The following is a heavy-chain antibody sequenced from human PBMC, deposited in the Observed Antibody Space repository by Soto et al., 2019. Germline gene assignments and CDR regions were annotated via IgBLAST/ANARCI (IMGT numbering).Heavy chain of an antibody. V-gene: IGHV4-59*01. CDR2: IYYSGST. CDR3: ARVIYYDSRLDP. D-gene: IGHD3-22*01. J-gene: IGHJ5*02. CDR1: GGSISSYY. Sequence: SETLSLTCTVSGGSISSYYWSWIRQPPGKGLEWIGYIYYSGSTNYNPSLKSRVTISVDTSKNQFSLKLSSVTAADTAVYYCARVIYYDSRLDPWGQGTLVTVSS.